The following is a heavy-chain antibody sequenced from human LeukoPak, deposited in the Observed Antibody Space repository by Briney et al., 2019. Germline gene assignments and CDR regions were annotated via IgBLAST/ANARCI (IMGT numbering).Heavy chain of an antibody. CDR3: ARESVNDYVWGSYRGYFDY. D-gene: IGHD3-16*02. J-gene: IGHJ4*02. CDR2: INHSGST. V-gene: IGHV4-34*01. CDR1: GGSFSGYY. Sequence: SETLSLTCAVYGGSFSGYYWSWIRQPPGKGLEWIGEINHSGSTNYNPSLKSRVTISVDTSKNQFSLKLSSVTAADTAVYYCARESVNDYVWGSYRGYFDYWGQGTLVTVSS.